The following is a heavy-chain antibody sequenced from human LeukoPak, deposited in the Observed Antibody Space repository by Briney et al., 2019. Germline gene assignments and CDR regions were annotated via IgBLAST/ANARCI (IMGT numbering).Heavy chain of an antibody. CDR1: GFTFSSYA. J-gene: IGHJ4*02. V-gene: IGHV3-23*01. CDR3: ARVLGVATEYYFDY. CDR2: ISGSGGST. Sequence: PGGSLRLSCAASGFTFSSYAMSWVRQAPGKGLEWVSAISGSGGSTYYADSVKGRFTISRDNSKNTLYLQMNSLRAEDTAVYYCARVLGVATEYYFDYWGQGTLVTVSS. D-gene: IGHD3-3*01.